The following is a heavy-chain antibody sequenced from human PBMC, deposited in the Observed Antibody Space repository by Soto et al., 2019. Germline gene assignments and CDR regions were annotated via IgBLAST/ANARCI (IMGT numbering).Heavy chain of an antibody. D-gene: IGHD1-26*01. Sequence: GGSLRLSCAASGFTFSSYWMHWVRQAPGKGLVWVSRIKTDGSITSYADSVQGRFTISRDNAKNSLYLQMNSLRAEDTAVYYCASQIVGATTYGGYYYYYYGMDVWGQGTTVTVSS. CDR1: GFTFSSYW. CDR2: IKTDGSIT. V-gene: IGHV3-74*01. CDR3: ASQIVGATTYGGYYYYYYGMDV. J-gene: IGHJ6*02.